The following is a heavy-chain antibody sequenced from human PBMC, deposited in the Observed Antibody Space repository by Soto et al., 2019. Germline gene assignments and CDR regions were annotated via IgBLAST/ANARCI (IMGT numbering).Heavy chain of an antibody. J-gene: IGHJ4*02. CDR2: ISGRGGST. CDR3: AIDKGSSWYEIDY. Sequence: EVQLLESGGGLVQPGGSLRLSCAASGFTLSNYAVTWVRQSAGKGLEWVSTISGRGGSTYYADSVKGRFTISRDNSKNTLYLQISRLRAEDTAVYYCAIDKGSSWYEIDYWGQGTLVTVSS. D-gene: IGHD6-13*01. V-gene: IGHV3-23*01. CDR1: GFTLSNYA.